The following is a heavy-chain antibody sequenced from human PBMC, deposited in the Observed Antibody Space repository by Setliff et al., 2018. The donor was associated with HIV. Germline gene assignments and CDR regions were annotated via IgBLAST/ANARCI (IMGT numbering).Heavy chain of an antibody. D-gene: IGHD3-16*02. V-gene: IGHV4-34*01. CDR2: INHSGST. Sequence: SETLSLTCTVSGATISRHFWNWIRQPPGKGLDWIGEINHSGSTTYNPSLKSRVTISVDTSKNQFSLKLSSVTAADTAVYYCARVEKYYDYVWGSYRPTNFDYWGQGTLVTVSS. CDR1: GATISRHF. J-gene: IGHJ4*02. CDR3: ARVEKYYDYVWGSYRPTNFDY.